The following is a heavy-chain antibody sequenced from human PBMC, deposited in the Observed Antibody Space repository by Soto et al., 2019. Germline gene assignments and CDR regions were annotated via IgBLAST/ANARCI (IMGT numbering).Heavy chain of an antibody. V-gene: IGHV6-1*01. Sequence: SQTLSLTFAISGDTVSSNSAAWNWIRQSPSRCLEWLGRTYYRSKCHHDHAVSVKSRVAFNPDTSKNQFSLQLNSVTPEDTAVYYCARARSTSNCGMDVWGQGTTVTVSS. CDR1: GDTVSSNSAA. CDR2: TYYRSKCHH. D-gene: IGHD6-6*01. CDR3: ARARSTSNCGMDV. J-gene: IGHJ6*02.